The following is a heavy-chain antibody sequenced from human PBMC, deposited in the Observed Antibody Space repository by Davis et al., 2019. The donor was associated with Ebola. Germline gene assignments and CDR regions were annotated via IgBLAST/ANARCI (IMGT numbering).Heavy chain of an antibody. CDR3: ARGQDYYDSSGYYYLDY. D-gene: IGHD3-22*01. CDR1: GGSISSYY. V-gene: IGHV4-59*01. CDR2: IYYSGST. J-gene: IGHJ4*02. Sequence: PSETLSLTCTVSGGSISSYYWSWIRRPPGKGLEWIGYIYYSGSTNYNPSLKSRVTISVDTSKNQFSLKLSSVTAADTAVYYCARGQDYYDSSGYYYLDYWGQGTLVTVSS.